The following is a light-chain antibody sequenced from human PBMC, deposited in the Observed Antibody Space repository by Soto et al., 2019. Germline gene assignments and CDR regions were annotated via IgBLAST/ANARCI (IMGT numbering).Light chain of an antibody. CDR1: QSVSSN. CDR3: QQYYSFPVT. V-gene: IGKV3-15*01. Sequence: EIVMTQSPATLSVSPGERATHSCMASQSVSSNLAWYQQKPGQAPRLLIIGASERVTTIPARFSGSGSGTDFTLTISCLQSEDFATYYCQQYYSFPVTFGGGTKVDIK. J-gene: IGKJ4*01. CDR2: GAS.